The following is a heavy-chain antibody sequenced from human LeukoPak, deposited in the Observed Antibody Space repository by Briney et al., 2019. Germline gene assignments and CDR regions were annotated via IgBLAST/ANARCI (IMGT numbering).Heavy chain of an antibody. CDR3: ARHEPGYCSSTSCYYSNWFDP. J-gene: IGHJ5*02. Sequence: SETLSLTCTVSGGSISSGSYYWSWIRQPAAKGLEWIGRIYTSGRNNYNPSLQMRVPISVDTSKNQFSLKLSSVTAADTAVYYCARHEPGYCSSTSCYYSNWFDPWGQGTLVTVSS. CDR1: GGSISSGSYY. D-gene: IGHD2-2*01. CDR2: IYTSGRN. V-gene: IGHV4-61*02.